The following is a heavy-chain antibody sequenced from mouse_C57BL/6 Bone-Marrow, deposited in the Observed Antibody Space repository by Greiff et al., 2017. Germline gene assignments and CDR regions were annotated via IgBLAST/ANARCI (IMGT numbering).Heavy chain of an antibody. CDR2: LNPNNGGN. V-gene: IGHV1-18*01. CDR1: GYTFTDYN. CDR3: ARKNAMDY. Sequence: EVQLQQSGPELVKPGASVKIPCKASGYTFTDYNMDWVKQSHGKSLEWIGDLNPNNGGNIYNQKFKGKATLTVDKSSSTANMEIRNLTSEDTAVYYCARKNAMDYWGKGTSVTVSS. J-gene: IGHJ4*01.